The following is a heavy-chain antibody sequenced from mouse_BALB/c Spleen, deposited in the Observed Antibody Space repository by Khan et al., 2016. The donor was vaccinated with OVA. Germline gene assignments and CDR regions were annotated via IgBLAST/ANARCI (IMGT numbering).Heavy chain of an antibody. Sequence: EVQLQQSGPDLVKPGASVKISCQASGYSFTAYYLSWVKQSHGESLERIGRVNPNNGDTTYNQKFKGKAILTVDKSSNTAYMDLRSLTSADSSVYYCARGYDFFAYWCQGTLVTVSA. V-gene: IGHV1-26*01. CDR1: GYSFTAYY. CDR3: ARGYDFFAY. CDR2: VNPNNGDT. D-gene: IGHD2-14*01. J-gene: IGHJ3*01.